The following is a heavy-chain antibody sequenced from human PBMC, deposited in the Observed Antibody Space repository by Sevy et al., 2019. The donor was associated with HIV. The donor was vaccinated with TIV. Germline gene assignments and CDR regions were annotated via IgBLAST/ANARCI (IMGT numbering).Heavy chain of an antibody. CDR3: ARDLSTSWYSFDY. Sequence: ASVKVSCKASGYTFTSYGISWVRQAPGQGLEWMGWINPNSGGTKYAQKFQGRVTMTRDTSISTAYMELNRLRSDDTALYYCARDLSTSWYSFDYWGQGTLVTVSS. CDR2: INPNSGGT. V-gene: IGHV1-2*02. J-gene: IGHJ4*02. CDR1: GYTFTSYG. D-gene: IGHD6-13*01.